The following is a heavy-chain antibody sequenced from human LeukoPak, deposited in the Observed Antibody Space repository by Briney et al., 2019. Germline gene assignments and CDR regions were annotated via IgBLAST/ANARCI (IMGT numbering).Heavy chain of an antibody. V-gene: IGHV4-61*02. CDR2: IYTSVNT. CDR1: GDSITNDNYY. D-gene: IGHD6-13*01. Sequence: PSETLSLTCTVSGDSITNDNYYWSWIRQPAGKGLEWIGRIYTSVNTNYNPSLKSRVTISVDTSKNQFSLKLSSVTAADTAVYYCARGRYSSSWYDYWGQGTLVTVSS. CDR3: ARGRYSSSWYDY. J-gene: IGHJ4*02.